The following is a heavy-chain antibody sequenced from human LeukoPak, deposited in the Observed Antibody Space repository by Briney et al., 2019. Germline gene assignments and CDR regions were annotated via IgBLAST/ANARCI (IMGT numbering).Heavy chain of an antibody. D-gene: IGHD6-6*01. CDR3: ARGSSSPPYYYYYMDV. J-gene: IGHJ6*03. Sequence: SQTLSLTCTVSGGSISSGDYYWSWIRQPPGKGLEWIGYIYYSGSTYYNPSLESRVTISVDTSKNQFSLQLNSVTPEDTAVYYCARGSSSPPYYYYYMDVWGKGTTVTVSS. V-gene: IGHV4-30-4*01. CDR1: GGSISSGDYY. CDR2: IYYSGST.